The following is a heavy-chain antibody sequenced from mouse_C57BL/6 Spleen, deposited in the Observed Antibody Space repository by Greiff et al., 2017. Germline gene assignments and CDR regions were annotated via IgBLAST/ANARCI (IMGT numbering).Heavy chain of an antibody. Sequence: EVMLVESGGDLVKPGGSLKLSCAASGFTFSSYGMSWVRQTPDKRLEWVATISSGGSYTYYPDSVKGRFTISRDNAKNTLYLQMSSLKSEDTAMYYCARQEDYYGSSSDYWGQGTTLTVSS. J-gene: IGHJ2*01. D-gene: IGHD1-1*01. CDR3: ARQEDYYGSSSDY. V-gene: IGHV5-6*01. CDR1: GFTFSSYG. CDR2: ISSGGSYT.